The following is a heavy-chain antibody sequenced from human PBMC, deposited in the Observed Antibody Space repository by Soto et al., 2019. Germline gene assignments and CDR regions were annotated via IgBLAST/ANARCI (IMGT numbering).Heavy chain of an antibody. V-gene: IGHV4-34*01. J-gene: IGHJ4*02. D-gene: IGHD5-18*01. Sequence: SETLSLTCAVYGGSFSGYYWSWIRQPPGKGLEWIGEINHSGSTNYNPSLKSRVTISVDTSKNQFSLKLSSVTAADTAVYYCARGSGYSYGLKDDYWGQGNLGT. CDR2: INHSGST. CDR1: GGSFSGYY. CDR3: ARGSGYSYGLKDDY.